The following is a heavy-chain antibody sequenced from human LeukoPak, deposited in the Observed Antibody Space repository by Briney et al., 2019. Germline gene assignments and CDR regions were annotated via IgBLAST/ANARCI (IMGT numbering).Heavy chain of an antibody. CDR2: VSNDGTYT. CDR1: GFTFSSYF. V-gene: IGHV3-74*03. J-gene: IGHJ6*03. CDR3: ARGAPASRGYYYYMDV. D-gene: IGHD6-13*01. Sequence: GGSLRLSCAASGFTFSSYFMHWVRQAPGKGLVWVSRVSNDGTYTEYADSVKGRFTISRDNAKDTLYLQVNSLRAEDTAVYYCARGAPASRGYYYYMDVWGKGTTVTVSS.